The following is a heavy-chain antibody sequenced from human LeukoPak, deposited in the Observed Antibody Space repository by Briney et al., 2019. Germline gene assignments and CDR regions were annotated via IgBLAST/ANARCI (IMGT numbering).Heavy chain of an antibody. V-gene: IGHV3-23*01. Sequence: AGGSLRLSCAASGFTFSSYGMSWVRQAPGKGLEWVSAISGSGGSTYYADSVKGRFTIFRDNAKNSLYLQMNSLRAEDTAVYYCARVVYSYLIDPPTKYYYYMDVWGKGTTVTVSS. J-gene: IGHJ6*03. CDR2: ISGSGGST. CDR1: GFTFSSYG. D-gene: IGHD5-18*01. CDR3: ARVVYSYLIDPPTKYYYYMDV.